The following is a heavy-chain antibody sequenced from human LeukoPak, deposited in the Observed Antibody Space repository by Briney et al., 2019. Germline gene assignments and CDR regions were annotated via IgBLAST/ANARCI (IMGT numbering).Heavy chain of an antibody. J-gene: IGHJ5*02. CDR2: ISGSGDYT. V-gene: IGHV3-23*01. CDR3: AKEGHYVWGSYRPEWLKS. D-gene: IGHD3-16*02. Sequence: GGSLRLSCAASGFTFSSHGMSWVRQAPGKGLEWVSTISGSGDYTYYADSVKGRFTISRDNSKDTLYLQMNSLRPEDTALYYCAKEGHYVWGSYRPEWLKSWGQGTLVTVSS. CDR1: GFTFSSHG.